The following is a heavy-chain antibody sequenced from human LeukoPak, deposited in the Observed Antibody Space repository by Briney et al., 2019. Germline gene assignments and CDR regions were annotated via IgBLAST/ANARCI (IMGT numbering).Heavy chain of an antibody. CDR3: ARVDCSGGSCYSALTL. Sequence: GGSLRLSCAASGFTFSSYAMSWVRQAPGKGLEWVSYISTSSSTIYYADSVEGRFAISRDNDKNSLYLQMDSLRDEDTAVYYCARVDCSGGSCYSALTLWGQGTPVTVSA. J-gene: IGHJ4*02. V-gene: IGHV3-48*02. CDR1: GFTFSSYA. CDR2: ISTSSSTI. D-gene: IGHD2-15*01.